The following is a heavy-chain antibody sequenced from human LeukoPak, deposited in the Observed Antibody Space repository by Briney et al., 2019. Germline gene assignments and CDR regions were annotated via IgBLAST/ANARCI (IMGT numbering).Heavy chain of an antibody. CDR3: ARDDSYGSGSLKF. D-gene: IGHD3-10*01. CDR1: GFTFSGSA. J-gene: IGHJ4*02. V-gene: IGHV3-73*01. Sequence: GGSLRLSCAASGFTFSGSAMHWVRQASGKGLEWVGRIRSKANSYATAYAASVKGRFTISRDDSKNTAYLQMNSLKTEDTAVYYCARDDSYGSGSLKFWGQGTLVTVSS. CDR2: IRSKANSYAT.